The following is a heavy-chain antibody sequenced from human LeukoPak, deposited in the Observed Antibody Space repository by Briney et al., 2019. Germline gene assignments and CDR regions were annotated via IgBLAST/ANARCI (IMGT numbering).Heavy chain of an antibody. CDR2: INTKSGAT. Sequence: ASVKVSCKASGYTLTGYCMHWVRQAPGQGLEWLGWINTKSGATNYAQNFQGRVTMTRDTSISTAYMELSRLRSDDTAVYYCARGDGLAYYSYYMDVWGKGTTVTISS. D-gene: IGHD3-16*01. CDR1: GYTLTGYC. CDR3: ARGDGLAYYSYYMDV. J-gene: IGHJ6*03. V-gene: IGHV1-2*02.